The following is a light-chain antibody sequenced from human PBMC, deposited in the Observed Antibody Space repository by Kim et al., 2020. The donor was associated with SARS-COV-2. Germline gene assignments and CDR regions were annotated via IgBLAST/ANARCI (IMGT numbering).Light chain of an antibody. J-gene: IGLJ3*02. V-gene: IGLV7-46*01. CDR2: DTN. CDR3: MLSYRDPRGV. CDR1: PGSVTSDHY. Sequence: GGTVTLTCGSSPGSVTSDHYPYWFQQKPGQAPRTLIFDTNRRHSWTPARFSGSLFGARAALTLSGAQPEDEADYYCMLSYRDPRGVFGGGTQLTVL.